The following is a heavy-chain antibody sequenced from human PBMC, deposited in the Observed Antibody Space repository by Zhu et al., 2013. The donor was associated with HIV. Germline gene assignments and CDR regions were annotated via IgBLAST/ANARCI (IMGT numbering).Heavy chain of an antibody. CDR2: IIPIFGTA. J-gene: IGHJ5*02. D-gene: IGHD2-2*01. CDR3: ARELQVPAAMRGGWFDP. CDR1: GGTFSSYA. V-gene: IGHV1-69*06. Sequence: QVQLVQSGAEVKKPGSSVKVSCKASGGTFSSYAISWVRQAPGQGLEWMGGIIPIFGTANYAQKFQGRVTITADKSTSTAYMELSSLRSEDTAVYYCARELQVPAAMRGGWFDPWGQGTLVTVSS.